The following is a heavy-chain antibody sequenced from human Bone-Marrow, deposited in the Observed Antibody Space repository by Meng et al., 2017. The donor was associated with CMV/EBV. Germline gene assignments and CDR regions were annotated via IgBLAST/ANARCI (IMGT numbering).Heavy chain of an antibody. CDR2: ISSSSSYI. Sequence: GEYLKISCAASGFTFSSYSMNWVRQAPGKGLEWVSSISSSSSYIYYACSVKGRFTISRDNAKNSLYLQMNSLRAEGTAVYYCARLSGQPWVVPAARYYYYGMAVWGQGTTVTVSS. D-gene: IGHD2-2*01. V-gene: IGHV3-21*01. J-gene: IGHJ6*01. CDR1: GFTFSSYS. CDR3: ARLSGQPWVVPAARYYYYGMAV.